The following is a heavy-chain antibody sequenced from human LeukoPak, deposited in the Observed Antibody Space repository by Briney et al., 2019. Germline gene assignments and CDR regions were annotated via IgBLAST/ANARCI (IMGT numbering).Heavy chain of an antibody. J-gene: IGHJ4*02. Sequence: GGSLRLSCAASGFTFSSYAMSWVRQAPGKGLEWVSAISGSGGSTYYADSVKGRFTISRDNSKNTLYLQMNCLRAEDTAVYYCAKVYDSSGYYYVDWGQGTLVTVSS. CDR1: GFTFSSYA. D-gene: IGHD3-22*01. CDR2: ISGSGGST. CDR3: AKVYDSSGYYYVD. V-gene: IGHV3-23*01.